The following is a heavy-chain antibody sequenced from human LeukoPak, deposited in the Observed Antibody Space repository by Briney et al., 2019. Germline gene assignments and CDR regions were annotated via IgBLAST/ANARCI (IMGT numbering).Heavy chain of an antibody. J-gene: IGHJ6*03. CDR1: GFTFSTYG. Sequence: GSLRLSCTASGFTFSTYGMLWVRQAPGKGLEWVSSISSPHNYIYYADSLKGRFTISRDNAKNSLYLQMNSLRAEDTAVYHCARFCSSGSCPYYYHMDVWGKGTTVTVSS. CDR3: ARFCSSGSCPYYYHMDV. D-gene: IGHD2-15*01. CDR2: ISSPHNYI. V-gene: IGHV3-21*01.